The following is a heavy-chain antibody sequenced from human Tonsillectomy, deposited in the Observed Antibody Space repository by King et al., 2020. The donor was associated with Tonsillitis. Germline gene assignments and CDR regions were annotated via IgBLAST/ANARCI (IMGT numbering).Heavy chain of an antibody. CDR2: INPNSGGT. CDR1: GYTFTGYY. Sequence: QLVQSGAEVKKPGASVKVSCKASGYTFTGYYMHWVRQAPGQGLEWMGWINPNSGGTNYAQKFQGWVTMTRDTSITTAYMELSRLRSDDTAVYYCASLRVYGGNSGFYYWGQGTLLTVSS. D-gene: IGHD4-23*01. V-gene: IGHV1-2*04. J-gene: IGHJ4*02. CDR3: ASLRVYGGNSGFYY.